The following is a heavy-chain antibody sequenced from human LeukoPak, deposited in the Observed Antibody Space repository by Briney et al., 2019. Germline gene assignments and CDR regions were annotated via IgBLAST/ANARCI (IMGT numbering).Heavy chain of an antibody. D-gene: IGHD3-10*01. CDR1: GFTFTSYA. V-gene: IGHV3-23*01. CDR3: AKDGVVRGLGPYYFDS. J-gene: IGHJ4*02. Sequence: GGSLRLSCASSGFTFTSYAVSWVRQAPGKGLEWVSTISYSGGTTYHADSVKGRFTISRDISKNTVYLQMNSLKAEDTAVYYCAKDGVVRGLGPYYFDSWGQGSLVTVSS. CDR2: ISYSGGTT.